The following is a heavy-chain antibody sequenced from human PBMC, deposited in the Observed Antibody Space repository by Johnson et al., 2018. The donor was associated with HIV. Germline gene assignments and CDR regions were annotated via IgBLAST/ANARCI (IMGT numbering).Heavy chain of an antibody. J-gene: IGHJ3*02. CDR3: ASQAFRAFDM. Sequence: VQLVESGGGVVQPGRSLRLSCAASGFTLEAYGMSWVRQAPGKGLEWVSGINWSGGNTAYAASVKGRFTISRDNAKNSLYLQMNSLRAEDTALCCCASQAFRAFDMWGQGTMVTVSS. CDR2: INWSGGNT. CDR1: GFTLEAYG. V-gene: IGHV3-20*04.